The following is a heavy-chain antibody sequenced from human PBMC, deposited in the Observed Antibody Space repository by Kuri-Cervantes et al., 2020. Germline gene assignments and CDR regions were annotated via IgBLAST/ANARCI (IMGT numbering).Heavy chain of an antibody. V-gene: IGHV4-39*07. CDR3: ARSGRFREVDAFDI. CDR2: IYYSGST. D-gene: IGHD3-10*01. CDR1: GGSISSSSYY. J-gene: IGHJ3*02. Sequence: SETLSLTCTVSGGSISSSSYYWGWIRQPPGKGLEWIGSIYYSGSTYYNPSLKSRVTISVDKSKNQFSLKLSSVTAADTAVYYCARSGRFREVDAFDIWGQGTMVTVSS.